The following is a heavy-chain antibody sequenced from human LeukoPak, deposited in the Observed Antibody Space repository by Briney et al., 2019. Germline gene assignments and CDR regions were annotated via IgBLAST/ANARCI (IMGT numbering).Heavy chain of an antibody. J-gene: IGHJ6*02. CDR3: ARHCSSTSCYMRVSYYYYGMDV. CDR2: ISSSSSYI. V-gene: IGHV3-21*01. CDR1: GGSFSGYY. Sequence: ETLSLTCAVYGGSFSGYYWSWIRQAPGKGLEWVSSISSSSSYIYYADSVKGRFTISRDNAKNSLYLQMNSLRAEDTAVYYCARHCSSTSCYMRVSYYYYGMDVWGQGTTVTVSS. D-gene: IGHD2-2*02.